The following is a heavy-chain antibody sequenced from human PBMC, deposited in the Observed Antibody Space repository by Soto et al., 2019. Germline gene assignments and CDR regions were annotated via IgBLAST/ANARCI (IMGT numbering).Heavy chain of an antibody. J-gene: IGHJ4*02. Sequence: QVQLVQSGAEVKKPGSSVKVTCKASGAIFSSNAISWVRQAPGQGLEWMGGILPIFGRTNYAQKFQGRVTITADESTRTADMELGSLKSEDTAVYYCAAGGRGYSYAPRFYFDYWGQGTLVPVSS. CDR1: GAIFSSNA. CDR3: AAGGRGYSYAPRFYFDY. V-gene: IGHV1-69*01. CDR2: ILPIFGRT. D-gene: IGHD5-18*01.